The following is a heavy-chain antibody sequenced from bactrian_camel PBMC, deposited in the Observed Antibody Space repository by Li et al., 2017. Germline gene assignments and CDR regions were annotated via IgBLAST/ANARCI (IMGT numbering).Heavy chain of an antibody. CDR1: GYTYSSNC. CDR2: IYTGGGNT. CDR3: AVENLLGGYGGFYSCPGLQTSYAY. Sequence: VQLVESGGGSVQPGGSLRLSCDASGYTYSSNCMGGFRQAPGKEREGVAVIYTGGGNTYYSDSVKDRFTISRDNGGDDFYLQMSSLKPEDTAMYYCAVENLLGGYGGFYSCPGLQTSYAYWGQGTQVTVS. D-gene: IGHD5*01. V-gene: IGHV3S40*01. J-gene: IGHJ4*01.